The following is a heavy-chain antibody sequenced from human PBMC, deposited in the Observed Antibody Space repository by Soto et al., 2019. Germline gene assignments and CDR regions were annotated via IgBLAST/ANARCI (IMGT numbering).Heavy chain of an antibody. D-gene: IGHD6-13*01. V-gene: IGHV3-30*18. J-gene: IGHJ4*02. CDR1: GFTFSTYG. CDR2: ISYDGSNE. Sequence: QVQLVESGGGVVQSGRSLRLSCAASGFTFSTYGMHWVRQAPDKGLEWVAIISYDGSNEYYADSVKGRFTISRDNSKNTLFLQMNSLRAEDTAVYYCAKDWGSNWGFDYWGQRTLVTVSS. CDR3: AKDWGSNWGFDY.